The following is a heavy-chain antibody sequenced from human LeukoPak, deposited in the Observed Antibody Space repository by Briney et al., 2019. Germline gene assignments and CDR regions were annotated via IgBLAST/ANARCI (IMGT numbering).Heavy chain of an antibody. J-gene: IGHJ4*02. V-gene: IGHV3-23*01. Sequence: GGSLRPSCAASGFTFSTYAMSWVRQAPGKGLEWVSAISGRGVSTSYADSVRGRFAISRDNSTNTLYLQMNSLRAEDTAVYYCAKAASGNWNDVSDYWGQGTLVTVSS. CDR3: AKAASGNWNDVSDY. CDR1: GFTFSTYA. CDR2: ISGRGVST. D-gene: IGHD1-20*01.